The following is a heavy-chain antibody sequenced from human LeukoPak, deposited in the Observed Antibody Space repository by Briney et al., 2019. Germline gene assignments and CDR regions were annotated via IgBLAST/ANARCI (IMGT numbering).Heavy chain of an antibody. J-gene: IGHJ6*02. D-gene: IGHD6-19*01. CDR3: ASSIVETGFVADYCYYSMDV. V-gene: IGHV4-59*08. Sequence: AESLSLTCTASGGSINSYYWSWIRQPPGKGLEWVGYIYYSGGVTSNPSHKSRVAISIHTSKKHFSLNLSSVTAADTAVYYCASSIVETGFVADYCYYSMDVWGQGTTVTVSS. CDR1: GGSINSYY. CDR2: IYYSGGV.